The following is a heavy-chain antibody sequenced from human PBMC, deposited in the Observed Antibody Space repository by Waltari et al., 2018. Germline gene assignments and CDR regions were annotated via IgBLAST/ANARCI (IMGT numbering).Heavy chain of an antibody. Sequence: EVQLVESGGGLAQPGGSLRLSCAASGLSFSNYWMTWVRQASGKGPGWVANIKQDGREKYYMDSVKGRFTISRDNAKNSLYLQMNNLRVEDTAVYYCTRGGRDSSWYWRDWGQGTLVTVSS. CDR3: TRGGRDSSWYWRD. J-gene: IGHJ4*02. V-gene: IGHV3-7*01. CDR2: IKQDGREK. CDR1: GLSFSNYW. D-gene: IGHD6-13*01.